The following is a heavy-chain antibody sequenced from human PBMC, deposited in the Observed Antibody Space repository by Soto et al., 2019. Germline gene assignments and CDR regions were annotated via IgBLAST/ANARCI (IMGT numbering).Heavy chain of an antibody. CDR2: IIPIFGTA. CDR3: ASSVLSRGAPRGYFDY. Sequence: SVKVSCKASGGTFSSYAISWVRQAPGQGLEWMGGIIPIFGTANYAQKFQGRVTITADESTSTAYMELSSLRSEDTAVYYCASSVLSRGAPRGYFDYWGQGTLVTVSS. J-gene: IGHJ4*02. D-gene: IGHD2-2*01. V-gene: IGHV1-69*13. CDR1: GGTFSSYA.